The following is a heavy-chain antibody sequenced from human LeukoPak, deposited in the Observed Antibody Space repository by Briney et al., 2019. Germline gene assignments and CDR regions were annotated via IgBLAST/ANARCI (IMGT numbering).Heavy chain of an antibody. V-gene: IGHV4-34*01. CDR2: IYYSGST. CDR3: AREEVEMATIGDYYMDV. Sequence: SETLSLTCAVFGGSFDGYYWTWIRQSPGTGLEWIGSIYYSGSTYYNPSLKSRVTISVDTSKNQFSLKLSSVTAADTAVYYCAREEVEMATIGDYYMDVWGKGTTVTISS. CDR1: GGSFDGYY. D-gene: IGHD5-24*01. J-gene: IGHJ6*03.